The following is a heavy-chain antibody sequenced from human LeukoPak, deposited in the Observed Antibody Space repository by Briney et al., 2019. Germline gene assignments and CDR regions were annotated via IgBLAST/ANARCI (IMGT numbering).Heavy chain of an antibody. J-gene: IGHJ5*02. D-gene: IGHD3-22*01. CDR2: IYYSGST. V-gene: IGHV4-30-4*08. CDR3: ARERGYYDSSGYSNWFDP. Sequence: LRLSCAASGFTFSSYWMSWVRQAPGKGLEWIGYIYYSGSTYYNPSLKSRVTISVDTPKNQFSLKLSSVTAADTAVYYCARERGYYDSSGYSNWFDPWGQGTLVTVSS. CDR1: GFTFSSYW.